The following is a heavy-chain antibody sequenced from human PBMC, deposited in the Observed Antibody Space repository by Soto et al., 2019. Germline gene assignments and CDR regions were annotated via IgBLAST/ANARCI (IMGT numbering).Heavy chain of an antibody. CDR2: FDPEDGET. Sequence: ASVKVSCKASGYIFTDYYMHWVRQAPGKGLEWMGGFDPEDGETIYAQKFQGRVTMTEDTSTDTAYMELSSLRSEDTAVYYCATTGGLVVIFHYEYFQHWGQGTLVTVSS. CDR3: ATTGGLVVIFHYEYFQH. J-gene: IGHJ1*01. CDR1: GYIFTDYY. D-gene: IGHD3-22*01. V-gene: IGHV1-24*01.